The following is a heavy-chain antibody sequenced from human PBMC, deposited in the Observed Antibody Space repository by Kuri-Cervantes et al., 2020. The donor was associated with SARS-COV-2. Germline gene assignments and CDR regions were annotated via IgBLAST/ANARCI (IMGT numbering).Heavy chain of an antibody. CDR3: ARYTLYCSSTSCYRAHYMDV. Sequence: ETLSLTCAASGFTFDDYGMSWVRQAPGKGLEWVSGINWNGGSTGYADSVKGRFTISRDNAKNSLYLQMNSLRAEDTALYYCARYTLYCSSTSCYRAHYMDVWGKGTTVTVSS. J-gene: IGHJ6*03. D-gene: IGHD2-2*01. CDR1: GFTFDDYG. CDR2: INWNGGST. V-gene: IGHV3-20*04.